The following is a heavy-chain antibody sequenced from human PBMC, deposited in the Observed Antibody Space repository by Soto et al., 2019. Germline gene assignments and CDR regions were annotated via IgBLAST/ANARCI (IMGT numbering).Heavy chain of an antibody. D-gene: IGHD2-21*02. CDR3: ARGGHVVVVTAALDY. CDR1: GDTFTDYY. Sequence: QVQLMQSGAEVKKPGASVKVSCKASGDTFTDYYIHWVRQAPGQGLEWMGTVNPSGGHTTYAQHFLGRVTXTRXXSXCTRYMELTSLTSDDTAIYYCARGGHVVVVTAALDYWGQGTLVTVSS. V-gene: IGHV1-46*01. J-gene: IGHJ4*02. CDR2: VNPSGGHT.